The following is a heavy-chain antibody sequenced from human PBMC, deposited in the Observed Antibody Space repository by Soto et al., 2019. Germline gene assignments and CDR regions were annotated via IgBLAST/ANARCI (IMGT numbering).Heavy chain of an antibody. CDR2: IIPIFGTA. J-gene: IGHJ6*02. CDR3: ASPVSLSEGIAVARGMDV. D-gene: IGHD6-19*01. CDR1: GGTFSSYA. V-gene: IGHV1-69*13. Sequence: SVKVSCKASGGTFSSYAISWVRQAPGQGLEWMGGIIPIFGTANYAQKFQGRVTITADESTSTAYMELSSLRSEDTAVYYCASPVSLSEGIAVARGMDVWGQGXTVTVSS.